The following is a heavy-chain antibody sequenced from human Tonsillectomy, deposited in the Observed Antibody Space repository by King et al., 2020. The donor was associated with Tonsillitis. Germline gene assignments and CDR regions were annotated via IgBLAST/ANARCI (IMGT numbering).Heavy chain of an antibody. Sequence: EVQLVESGGGLVQPGGSLRLSCAASGFTFSSYAMSWVRQAPGKGLEWVSVIYSGGSSTYYADPVKGRFTISRDNSKNTLYLQMNSLRAEDTAVYYCAKDRGGGGDWNYWGQGTLVTVSS. V-gene: IGHV3-23*03. CDR3: AKDRGGGGDWNY. CDR1: GFTFSSYA. D-gene: IGHD2-21*02. CDR2: IYSGGSST. J-gene: IGHJ4*02.